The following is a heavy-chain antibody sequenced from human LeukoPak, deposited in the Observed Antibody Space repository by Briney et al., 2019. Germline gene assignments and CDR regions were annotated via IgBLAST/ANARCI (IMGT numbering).Heavy chain of an antibody. CDR1: GFTFSSYA. D-gene: IGHD2-2*01. CDR3: AKDQAEVPAALDL. Sequence: GGSLRLSCAASGFTFSSYAMSWVRQAPGKGLEWVSAISGSGGSPYYADSVKGRFTISRDNSKNTLYLQMNSLRAEDTAVYYCAKDQAEVPAALDLWGRGTLVTISS. CDR2: ISGSGGSP. J-gene: IGHJ2*01. V-gene: IGHV3-23*01.